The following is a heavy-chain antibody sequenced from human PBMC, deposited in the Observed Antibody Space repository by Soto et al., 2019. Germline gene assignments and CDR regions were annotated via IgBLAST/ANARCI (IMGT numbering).Heavy chain of an antibody. D-gene: IGHD2-2*01. CDR2: ISSSRSYI. J-gene: IGHJ5*02. CDR3: ARSDCTSTSCYVVWFDP. CDR1: GFNFTNYG. Sequence: EVQVVESGGGLVKPGGSLRLSCVASGFNFTNYGMNWVRQAPGKGLEWVSSISSSRSYISYADSVKGRFTISRDNAKNSGYLQMNSLRAEDTAVYYCARSDCTSTSCYVVWFDPWGQGTLVTVSS. V-gene: IGHV3-21*01.